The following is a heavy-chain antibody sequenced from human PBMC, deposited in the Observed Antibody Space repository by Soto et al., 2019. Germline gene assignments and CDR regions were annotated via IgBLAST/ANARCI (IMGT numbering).Heavy chain of an antibody. CDR3: GRGRSGQIVVFY. D-gene: IGHD1-26*01. CDR1: GYTFTGHD. CDR2: IGPESGAT. J-gene: IGHJ4*02. V-gene: IGHV1-2*02. Sequence: GASVKVSCKASGYTFTGHDIHWVRQAPEQGPEWMGEIGPESGATRYAQRFQGRVTMTRDMSITTVYMELNNLSPDDTAVYYCGRGRSGQIVVFYWGQGTPVTVSS.